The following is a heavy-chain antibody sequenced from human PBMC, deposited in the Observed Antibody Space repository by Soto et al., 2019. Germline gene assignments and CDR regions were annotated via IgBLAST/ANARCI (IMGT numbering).Heavy chain of an antibody. CDR2: ICPSSSDT. D-gene: IGHD2-2*01. CDR1: GHXFLSQL. J-gene: IGHJ5*01. V-gene: IGHV5-51*01. Sequence: EXLKISCENFGHXFLSQLLAWVRHVPGKGLECMGIICPSSSDTKYSPAFQGHVTISADKSTNTAYLQWNSLRASDTAIYYCARLSSLLAQPGWFDSWGLGTLVTVSS. CDR3: ARLSSLLAQPGWFDS.